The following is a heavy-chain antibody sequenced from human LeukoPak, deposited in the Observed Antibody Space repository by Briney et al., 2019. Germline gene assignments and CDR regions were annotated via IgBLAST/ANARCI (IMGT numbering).Heavy chain of an antibody. CDR1: GYTFTSYY. J-gene: IGHJ3*02. CDR2: INPSGGST. Sequence: GASVKVSCKASGYTFTSYYMHWVRQAPGQGLEWMGIINPSGGSTSYAQKFQGRVTMTRDTSTSTVYMELSSLRSEDTAVYYCARNFLGETGDDGQHDAFDIWGQGTMVTVSS. D-gene: IGHD3-10*01. V-gene: IGHV1-46*01. CDR3: ARNFLGETGDDGQHDAFDI.